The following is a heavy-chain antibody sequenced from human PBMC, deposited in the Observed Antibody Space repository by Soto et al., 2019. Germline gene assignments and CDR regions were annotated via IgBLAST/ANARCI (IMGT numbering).Heavy chain of an antibody. J-gene: IGHJ4*02. Sequence: DVQLLESGGGLVQPEGSLRLSCAASGFTFSSYAMGWVRQGPGKGLEWVAVVSIGGSRHYADSVRGRFTISRDNSKNTLSLQMNSLTAEDTAVYLCAKRRGAGGHFDYWGQGALVTVSS. CDR1: GFTFSSYA. V-gene: IGHV3-23*01. CDR2: VSIGGSR. D-gene: IGHD2-15*01. CDR3: AKRRGAGGHFDY.